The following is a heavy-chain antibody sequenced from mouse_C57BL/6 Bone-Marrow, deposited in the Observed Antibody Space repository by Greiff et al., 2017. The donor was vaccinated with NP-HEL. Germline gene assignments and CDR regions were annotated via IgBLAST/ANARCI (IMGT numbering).Heavy chain of an antibody. CDR1: GYTFTSYW. CDR3: ARGPFAY. J-gene: IGHJ3*01. CDR2: IYPGSGST. V-gene: IGHV1-55*01. Sequence: VQLQESGAELVKPGASVKMSCKASGYTFTSYWITWVKQRPGQGLEWIGDIYPGSGSTNYNEKFKSKATLTVDTSSSTAYMQLSSLTSEDSAVYYCARGPFAYWGQGTLVTVSA.